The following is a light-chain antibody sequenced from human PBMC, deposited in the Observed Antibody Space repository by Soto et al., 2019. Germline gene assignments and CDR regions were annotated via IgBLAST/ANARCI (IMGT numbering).Light chain of an antibody. Sequence: QSALTQPASVSGSSGQSITIYCTGTGSDVGGYDYVSWYQHHPGKAPKVMIYEVTNRPSGVSNRFSGSKSGNTASLTISGLLAEDEADYYCSSYTSSSTYVFGTGTKVTVL. V-gene: IGLV2-14*01. CDR3: SSYTSSSTYV. CDR2: EVT. CDR1: GSDVGGYDY. J-gene: IGLJ1*01.